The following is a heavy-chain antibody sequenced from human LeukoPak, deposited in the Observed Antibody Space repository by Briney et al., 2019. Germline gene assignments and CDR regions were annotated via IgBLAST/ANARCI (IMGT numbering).Heavy chain of an antibody. CDR2: ISSSSYI. CDR3: ARSVANDAFDI. CDR1: GFTFSSYS. D-gene: IGHD6-19*01. V-gene: IGHV3-21*01. Sequence: GGSLRLSCAASGFTFSSYSMNWVRQAPGKGLEWVSSISSSSYIYYADSVKGRFTISRDNAKNSLYLQMNSLRADDTAVYYCARSVANDAFDIWAKGQWSPSLQ. J-gene: IGHJ3*02.